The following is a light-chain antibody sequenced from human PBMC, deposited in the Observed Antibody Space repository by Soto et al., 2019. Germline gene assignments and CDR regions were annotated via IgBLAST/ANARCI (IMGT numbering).Light chain of an antibody. Sequence: QSVLTPPRSVSGSPGQSVTLSCTGTSSDVGCYHYVSCYQHHPFKSPKIIIYDVNKRPSVVPDRFSCSKSGNTASLTISGLQAEHEADYYCCLFAGSNSFVFVTGSKVIGL. CDR3: CLFAGSNSFV. CDR2: DVN. J-gene: IGLJ1*01. CDR1: SSDVGCYHY. V-gene: IGLV2-11*01.